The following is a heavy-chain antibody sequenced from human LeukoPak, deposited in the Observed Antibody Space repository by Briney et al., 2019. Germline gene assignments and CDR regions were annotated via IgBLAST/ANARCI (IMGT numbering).Heavy chain of an antibody. Sequence: GGSLRLSCAASGFTFSSYAMSWVRQAPGKGLEWVSAISGSGGSIYYADSVKGRFTISRDNSKNTLYLQMNSLRAEDTAVYYCARDHTPPHGSGYLDYWGQGTLVTVSS. CDR2: ISGSGGSI. CDR3: ARDHTPPHGSGYLDY. V-gene: IGHV3-23*01. J-gene: IGHJ4*02. CDR1: GFTFSSYA. D-gene: IGHD3-3*01.